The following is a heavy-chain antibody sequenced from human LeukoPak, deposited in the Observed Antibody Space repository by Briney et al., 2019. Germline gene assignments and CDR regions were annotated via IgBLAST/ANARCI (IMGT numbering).Heavy chain of an antibody. J-gene: IGHJ4*02. CDR2: IIPIFGTA. CDR3: ARARWFGELSASSFDY. CDR1: GYTFTSYG. D-gene: IGHD3-10*01. Sequence: ASVKVSCKASGYTFTSYGISWVRQAPGQGLEWMGGIIPIFGTANYAQKFQGRVTITADESTSTAYMELSSLRSEDTAVYYCARARWFGELSASSFDYWGQGTLVTVSS. V-gene: IGHV1-69*13.